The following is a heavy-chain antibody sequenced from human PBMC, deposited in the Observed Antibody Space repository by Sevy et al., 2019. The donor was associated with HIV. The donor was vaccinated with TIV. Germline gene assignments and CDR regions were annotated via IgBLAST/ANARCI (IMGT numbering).Heavy chain of an antibody. Sequence: GGSLRLSCAASGFTFSDHYMSWIRQAPGKGLEWVSYISSSGSTIYYADSVKGRFTISRDNAKNSLYLQMNSLRAEDTAVYYCARKNYDFWSGSYDAFDIWGQGTMVTVSS. V-gene: IGHV3-11*01. CDR1: GFTFSDHY. J-gene: IGHJ3*02. D-gene: IGHD3-3*01. CDR3: ARKNYDFWSGSYDAFDI. CDR2: ISSSGSTI.